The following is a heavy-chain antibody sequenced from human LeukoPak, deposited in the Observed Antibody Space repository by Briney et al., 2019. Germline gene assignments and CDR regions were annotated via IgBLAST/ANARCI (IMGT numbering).Heavy chain of an antibody. Sequence: GGSLRLSCAASAFTFSSYSMNWVRQAPGKGLEWVVNIKQDGSEKYYADSVKGRFTISRDNARNSLYLQMNSLRAEDTAVYYCARDSAMVQFDYWGQGTLVTVSS. CDR1: AFTFSSYS. D-gene: IGHD5-18*01. CDR2: IKQDGSEK. J-gene: IGHJ4*02. CDR3: ARDSAMVQFDY. V-gene: IGHV3-7*01.